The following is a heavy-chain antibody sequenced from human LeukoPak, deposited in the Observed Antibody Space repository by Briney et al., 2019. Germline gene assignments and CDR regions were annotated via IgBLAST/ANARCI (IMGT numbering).Heavy chain of an antibody. Sequence: SETLSLTCTVSGGSISSYYWSWIRQPPGKGLEWIGYIYYSGSTNYNPSLKSRVTISVDTSKNQFSLKLSSVTAADTAVYYCARAKVPGTYYAMDVWGQGTTVTVSS. J-gene: IGHJ6*02. D-gene: IGHD6-19*01. CDR2: IYYSGST. CDR3: ARAKVPGTYYAMDV. CDR1: GGSISSYY. V-gene: IGHV4-59*08.